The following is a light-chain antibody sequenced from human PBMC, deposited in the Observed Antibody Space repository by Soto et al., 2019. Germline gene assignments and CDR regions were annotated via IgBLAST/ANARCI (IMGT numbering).Light chain of an antibody. Sequence: DIPMTQSPSSVSAPVGDRVTITCRASQGISSWLAWYQQQPGKAPSLLIHDASTLQSGVPSRFSGSGSGTDFTLTISSLQPEDSATYYCQQANSLPYTFGQGTKLEI. CDR1: QGISSW. CDR3: QQANSLPYT. CDR2: DAS. V-gene: IGKV1-12*01. J-gene: IGKJ2*01.